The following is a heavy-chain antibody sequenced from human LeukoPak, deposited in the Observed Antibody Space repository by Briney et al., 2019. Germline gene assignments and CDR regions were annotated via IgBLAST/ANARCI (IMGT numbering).Heavy chain of an antibody. D-gene: IGHD2-8*01. V-gene: IGHV3-7*04. Sequence: GGSLRLSCAASGFTFSTYWMTWVRQAPGKGLEWVANIKHDGSESYYVDSVKGRFTISRDNSKNSLFLQMNSLRVEDTAVYYCARARPYCTNGVCYRAYYFDYWGQGTLVTVSS. CDR1: GFTFSTYW. CDR3: ARARPYCTNGVCYRAYYFDY. J-gene: IGHJ4*02. CDR2: IKHDGSES.